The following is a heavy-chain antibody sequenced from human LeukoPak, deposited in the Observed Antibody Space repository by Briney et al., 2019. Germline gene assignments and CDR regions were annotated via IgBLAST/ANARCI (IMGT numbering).Heavy chain of an antibody. D-gene: IGHD1-20*01. CDR1: GFSFSSYG. Sequence: GGSLRLSCAASGFSFSSYGMHWVRQAPGKGLEWVAFIRYDGGNKYYADSVKGRFTISRDNSKNTVHMQMNSLRGEDTAVYYCAKGDDNWNDFDYWGQGTPVTVSS. CDR2: IRYDGGNK. J-gene: IGHJ4*02. CDR3: AKGDDNWNDFDY. V-gene: IGHV3-30*02.